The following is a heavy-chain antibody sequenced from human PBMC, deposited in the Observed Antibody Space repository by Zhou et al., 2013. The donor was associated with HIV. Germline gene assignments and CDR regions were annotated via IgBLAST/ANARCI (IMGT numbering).Heavy chain of an antibody. CDR1: GGTFSSYA. V-gene: IGHV1-69*04. CDR3: ARALYYFGVVGDYYYYMDV. Sequence: QVQLVQSGAEVKKPGSSVKVSCKASGGTFSSYAISWVRQAPGQGLEWMGRIIPILGIANYAQKFQGRVTITADKSTSTAYMELSSLRSEDTAVYYCARALYYFGVVGDYYYYMDVWGKGTTVTVSS. J-gene: IGHJ6*03. CDR2: IIPILGIA. D-gene: IGHD3-3*01.